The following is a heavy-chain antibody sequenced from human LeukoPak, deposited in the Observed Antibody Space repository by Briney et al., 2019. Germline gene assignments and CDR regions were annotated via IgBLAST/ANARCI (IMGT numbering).Heavy chain of an antibody. D-gene: IGHD5-18*01. CDR2: ISGSGGST. CDR1: GFTFSSYA. V-gene: IGHV3-23*01. CDR3: AKAYSYGYLWSNWFDP. J-gene: IGHJ5*02. Sequence: TGGSLRLSCAASGFTFSSYAMSWVRQAPGKGLEWVSAISGSGGSTYYADSVKGRFTISRDNSKNTLYLQMNSLRAEDTAVYYCAKAYSYGYLWSNWFDPWGQGTLVTVSS.